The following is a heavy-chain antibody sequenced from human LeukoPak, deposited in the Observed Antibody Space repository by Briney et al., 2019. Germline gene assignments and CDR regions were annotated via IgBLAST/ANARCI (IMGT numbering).Heavy chain of an antibody. J-gene: IGHJ4*02. CDR2: IYSNGAT. V-gene: IGHV3-53*01. CDR1: GFTVSSNY. D-gene: IGHD3-22*01. Sequence: PGGSLRLSCAASGFTVSSNYMSWVRQAPGKGLEWVSVIYSNGATYYAESAKGRFTISRDNSKNTPYLQMNSLRAEDTAVYYCARVNNYYDSSGSGYWGQGTLVTVSS. CDR3: ARVNNYYDSSGSGY.